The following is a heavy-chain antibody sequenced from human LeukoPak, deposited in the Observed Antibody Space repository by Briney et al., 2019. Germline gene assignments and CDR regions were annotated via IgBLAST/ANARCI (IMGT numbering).Heavy chain of an antibody. D-gene: IGHD2-8*01. CDR1: GFPISNYW. CDR3: ARTAPYCSNDCYVDY. J-gene: IGHJ4*02. Sequence: GGSLRLSCAASGFPISNYWMHWVRRVPGKGLVWVSGIKGHGSSTTYADSVKGRFTISRDNAKNTLYVQMNGLRAEDTAVYYCARTAPYCSNDCYVDYWGRGTLVTVSS. V-gene: IGHV3-74*01. CDR2: IKGHGSST.